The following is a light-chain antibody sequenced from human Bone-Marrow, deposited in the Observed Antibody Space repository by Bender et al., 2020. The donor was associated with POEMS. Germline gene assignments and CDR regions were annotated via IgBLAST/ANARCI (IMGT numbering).Light chain of an antibody. J-gene: IGLJ2*01. CDR3: QAWETSSVV. Sequence: SYGLTQPPSVSVSPGHTANITCSGDQLGDQYASWYQLKPGQSPVLVIYEDNNWPSGIPERFSGSNSGDIATLTISGTQALDEADYYCQAWETSSVVFGGGTKLTVL. V-gene: IGLV3-1*01. CDR1: QLGDQY. CDR2: EDN.